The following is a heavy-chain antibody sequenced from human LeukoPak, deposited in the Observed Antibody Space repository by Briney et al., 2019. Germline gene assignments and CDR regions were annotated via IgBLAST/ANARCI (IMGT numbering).Heavy chain of an antibody. Sequence: SETLSLTCAVYGGSFSGYYWSWIRQPPGKGLEWIGEINHSGSTNYNPSLKSRVTLSVDTSKNQFSLKLSSVTAADTAVYYCARTEDAFDIWGQGTMVTVSS. CDR2: INHSGST. CDR3: ARTEDAFDI. J-gene: IGHJ3*02. CDR1: GGSFSGYY. V-gene: IGHV4-34*01.